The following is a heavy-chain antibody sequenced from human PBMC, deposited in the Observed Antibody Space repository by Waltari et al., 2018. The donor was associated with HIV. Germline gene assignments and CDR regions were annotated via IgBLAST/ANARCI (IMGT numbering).Heavy chain of an antibody. CDR3: AKDPGMDV. CDR1: GFPFSNHA. V-gene: IGHV3-23*01. CDR2: FSDSGGST. J-gene: IGHJ6*02. Sequence: EVQLLESGGALVQPGGSLRRSCAASGFPFSNHAMSWVRQAPGKGLEWVSGFSDSGGSTYYADSVKGRLTISRDNSKSTVYLQMNSLRAEDTAIYYCAKDPGMDVWGQGTTVTVSS.